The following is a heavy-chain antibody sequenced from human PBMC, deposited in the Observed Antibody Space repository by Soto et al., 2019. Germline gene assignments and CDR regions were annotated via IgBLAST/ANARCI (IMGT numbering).Heavy chain of an antibody. D-gene: IGHD3-10*01. CDR2: IKSKTDGGTT. CDR3: TTDPLVRGEGRFDP. Sequence: EVQLVESGRGLVKPGGSLRLSCAASGFTFSNAWMNWVRQAPGKGLEWVGRIKSKTDGGTTDYAAPVKGRFTISRDDSKNTLYLQMNSLKTEDTAVYYCTTDPLVRGEGRFDPWGQGTLVTVSS. V-gene: IGHV3-15*07. J-gene: IGHJ5*02. CDR1: GFTFSNAW.